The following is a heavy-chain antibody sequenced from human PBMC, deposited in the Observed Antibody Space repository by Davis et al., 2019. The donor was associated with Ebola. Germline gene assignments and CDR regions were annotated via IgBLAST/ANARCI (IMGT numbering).Heavy chain of an antibody. V-gene: IGHV3-23*01. J-gene: IGHJ4*02. CDR2: ISGSGGST. CDR1: GFTFSSYA. Sequence: LSLTCAASGFTFSSYAMSWVRQAPGKGLEWVSAISGSGGSTYYADSVKGHFTISRDNSKNTLFLQMNSLRADDTALYYCAKDKGQSASGTDYWGQGTLVTVSS. D-gene: IGHD1-26*01. CDR3: AKDKGQSASGTDY.